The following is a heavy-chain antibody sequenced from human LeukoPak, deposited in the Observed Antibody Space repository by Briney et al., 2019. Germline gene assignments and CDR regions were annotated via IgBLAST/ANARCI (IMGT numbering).Heavy chain of an antibody. Sequence: ASVKVSCKASGYSFSGHGITWVRQAPGQGLEWMGWISAYNGNTNYAQKLQGRVTMTTDTSTSTAYMELRSLRSDDTAVYYCATSGPDRGENWFDPWGQGTLVTVSS. CDR3: ATSGPDRGENWFDP. CDR1: GYSFSGHG. D-gene: IGHD2-15*01. V-gene: IGHV1-18*01. J-gene: IGHJ5*02. CDR2: ISAYNGNT.